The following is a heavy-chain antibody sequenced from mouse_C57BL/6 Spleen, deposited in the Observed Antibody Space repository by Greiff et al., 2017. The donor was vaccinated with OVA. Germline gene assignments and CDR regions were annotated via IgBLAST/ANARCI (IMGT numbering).Heavy chain of an antibody. CDR3: ARKPLITTVVANWYFDV. D-gene: IGHD1-1*01. V-gene: IGHV1-82*01. CDR2: LYPGDGDT. CDR1: GYAFSSSW. Sequence: VQLQESGPELVKPGASVKISCKASGYAFSSSWMNWVKQRPGKGLEWIGRLYPGDGDTNYNGKFKGKATLTADKSSSTAYMQLSSLTSEDSAVYFCARKPLITTVVANWYFDVWGTGTTVTVSS. J-gene: IGHJ1*03.